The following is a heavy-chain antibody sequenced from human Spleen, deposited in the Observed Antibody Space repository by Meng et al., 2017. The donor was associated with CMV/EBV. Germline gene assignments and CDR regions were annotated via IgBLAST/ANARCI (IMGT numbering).Heavy chain of an antibody. CDR1: GFTFSSYS. CDR2: ISSSSSYI. D-gene: IGHD5-12*01. V-gene: IGHV3-21*01. CDR3: ARGSGGYVGDYFDY. J-gene: IGHJ4*02. Sequence: GESLKISCAASGFTFSSYSINWVRQAPGKGLEWVSSISSSSSYIYYADSVKGRFTISRDNAKNSLYLQMNSLRAEDTAVYYCARGSGGYVGDYFDYWGQGTVVTVSS.